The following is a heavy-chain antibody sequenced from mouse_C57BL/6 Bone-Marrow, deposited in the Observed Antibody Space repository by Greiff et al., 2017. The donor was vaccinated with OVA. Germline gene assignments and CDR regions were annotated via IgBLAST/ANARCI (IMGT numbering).Heavy chain of an antibody. J-gene: IGHJ3*01. CDR2: VYPYNGGT. V-gene: IGHV1-36*01. CDR1: GFTFTDYY. D-gene: IGHD1-1*01. Sequence: EVKLQESGPVLVKPGPSVKISCKASGFTFTDYYMHWVKQSHGKSLEWIGLVYPYNGGTSYNQKFKGKATLTVDTSSSTAYMELNSLTSEDSAVYYCAGSYYGSSYEAWFAYWGQGTLVTVSA. CDR3: AGSYYGSSYEAWFAY.